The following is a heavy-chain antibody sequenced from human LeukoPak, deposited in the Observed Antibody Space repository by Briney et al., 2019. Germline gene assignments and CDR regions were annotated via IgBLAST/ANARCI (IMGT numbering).Heavy chain of an antibody. J-gene: IGHJ4*02. CDR2: IYSGGST. CDR3: ARDGRGSGWYRIDY. Sequence: PGGSLTLSCAVSGLTVSNNYISWVRQAPGKGLEWVSVIYSGGSTYHADSVKGRFTISRDNSKNTLYLQMNSLRAEDTAVYYWARDGRGSGWYRIDYWGQGTLVTVSS. CDR1: GLTVSNNY. D-gene: IGHD6-19*01. V-gene: IGHV3-66*01.